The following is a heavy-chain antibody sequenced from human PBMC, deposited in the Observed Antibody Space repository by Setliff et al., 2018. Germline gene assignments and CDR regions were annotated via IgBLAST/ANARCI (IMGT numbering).Heavy chain of an antibody. Sequence: GASVKVSCKASGYTFTSYAMNWVRQAPGQGLEWMGWIDTNTGNPTYAQGFTGRFVFSLDTSVSTAYLQISSLKTEDTAVYYCARAITFGGVIVHAEYFQHWGRGTLGTVSS. CDR3: ARAITFGGVIVHAEYFQH. CDR2: IDTNTGNP. D-gene: IGHD3-16*02. J-gene: IGHJ1*01. CDR1: GYTFTSYA. V-gene: IGHV7-4-1*02.